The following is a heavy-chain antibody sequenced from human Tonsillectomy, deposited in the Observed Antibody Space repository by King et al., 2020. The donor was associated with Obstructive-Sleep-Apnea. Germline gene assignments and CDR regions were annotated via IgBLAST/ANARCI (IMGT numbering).Heavy chain of an antibody. CDR3: ARAALRFGHRNVRFDP. CDR1: GDSISGGGYY. J-gene: IGHJ5*02. CDR2: IYYSGST. Sequence: QLQESGPGLVKPSQTLSLTCTVAGDSISGGGYYWSWIRQHPGKGLEWIGHIYYSGSTYFNPSLKSRVTISVDTSKKQFSLKLSSVIAADTAVYYCARAALRFGHRNVRFDPWGQGTLVTVSS. D-gene: IGHD3-10*01. V-gene: IGHV4-31*03.